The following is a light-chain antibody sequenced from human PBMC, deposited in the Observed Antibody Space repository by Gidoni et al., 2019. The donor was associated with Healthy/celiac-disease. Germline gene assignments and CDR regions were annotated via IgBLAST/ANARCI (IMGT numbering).Light chain of an antibody. CDR3: QQRSNWPPWT. CDR1: QSVSSD. CDR2: DAS. J-gene: IGKJ1*01. Sequence: ITLTPSPATLSLSPGERATLSCRASQSVSSDLAWYQQKPGQAPRLLIYDASNRATGIPARFSGSGSGTDFTLTISSLESEDFAVYYCQQRSNWPPWTFGQGTKVEIK. V-gene: IGKV3-11*01.